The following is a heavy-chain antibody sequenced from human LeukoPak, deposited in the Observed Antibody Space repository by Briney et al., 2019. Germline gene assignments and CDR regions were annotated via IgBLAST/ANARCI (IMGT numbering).Heavy chain of an antibody. CDR1: GGSISSGGYY. V-gene: IGHV4-31*03. D-gene: IGHD6-13*01. CDR2: IYYSGST. J-gene: IGHJ4*02. Sequence: SQTLSLTCTVSGGSISSGGYYWSWIRQHPGKGLEWIGYIYYSGSTYYNPSLKSRVTISVDTSKNQFSLKLGSVTAADTAVYYCARAPGIAAVYYFDYWGQGTLVTVSS. CDR3: ARAPGIAAVYYFDY.